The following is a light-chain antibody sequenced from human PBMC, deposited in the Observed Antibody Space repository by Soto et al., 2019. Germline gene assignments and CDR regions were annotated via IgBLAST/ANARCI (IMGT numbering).Light chain of an antibody. CDR1: QSVSSK. V-gene: IGKV3-15*01. CDR2: GAS. CDR3: QQYDNWPSLT. Sequence: EIVMTQSPATLSVSPGERVTLSCRASQSVSSKLAWYQQKPGQAPRLFIYGASTRATGFPARFSGSGSGTAFSLAISRLQTKDFAVYYCQQYDNWPSLTSGGGTNVQIK. J-gene: IGKJ4*01.